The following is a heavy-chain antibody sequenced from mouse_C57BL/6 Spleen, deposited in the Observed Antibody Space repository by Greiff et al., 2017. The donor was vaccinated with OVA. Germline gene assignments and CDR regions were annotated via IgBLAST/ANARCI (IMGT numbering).Heavy chain of an antibody. J-gene: IGHJ3*01. CDR2: IHPNSGST. Sequence: VQLVESGAELVKPGASVKLSCKASGYTFTSYWMHWVKQRPGQGLEWIGMIHPNSGSTNYNEKFKSKATLTVDKSSSTAYMQLSSLTSEDSAVYYCAREGGYLFAYWGQGTLVTVSA. V-gene: IGHV1-64*01. D-gene: IGHD2-2*01. CDR1: GYTFTSYW. CDR3: AREGGYLFAY.